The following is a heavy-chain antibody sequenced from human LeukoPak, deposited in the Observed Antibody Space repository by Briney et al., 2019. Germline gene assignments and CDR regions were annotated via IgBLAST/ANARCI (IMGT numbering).Heavy chain of an antibody. V-gene: IGHV1-18*01. CDR1: GYTFTSFG. J-gene: IGHJ4*02. Sequence: ASVKVSCKASGYTFTSFGISWVRQAPGQGLEWMGWISAYNGNTNYAQKLQGRVTMTTDTSTSTAYMEIRGLRSDDTAVYYCTRDLGVDTTTIFFDYWGQGSLVTVSS. CDR2: ISAYNGNT. CDR3: TRDLGVDTTTIFFDY. D-gene: IGHD3-3*01.